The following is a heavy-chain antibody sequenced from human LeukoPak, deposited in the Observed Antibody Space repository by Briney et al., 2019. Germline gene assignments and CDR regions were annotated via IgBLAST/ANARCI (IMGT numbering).Heavy chain of an antibody. Sequence: SETLSLTCTVSGDSIGTYYWSWIRQAAGKGLEWSGRTYTSGYTSYNPSLKSRVTLSADASKNQFSLKLTSVTAADTAVYYCARDSRSVAAWYFDVWGRGALVTVSS. CDR2: TYTSGYT. CDR3: ARDSRSVAAWYFDV. J-gene: IGHJ2*01. D-gene: IGHD2-15*01. V-gene: IGHV4-4*07. CDR1: GDSIGTYY.